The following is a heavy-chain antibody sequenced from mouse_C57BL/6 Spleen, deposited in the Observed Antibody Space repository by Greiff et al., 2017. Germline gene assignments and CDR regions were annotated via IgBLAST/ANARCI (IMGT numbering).Heavy chain of an antibody. D-gene: IGHD2-3*01. V-gene: IGHV1-82*01. CDR2: IYPGDGDT. J-gene: IGHJ2*01. Sequence: QVQLQQSGPELVKPGASVKISCKASGYAFSSSWMNWVKQRPGKGLEWIGRIYPGDGDTNYNGKFKGKATLTADKSSSTAYMQLSSLTSEDSAVYCCARWVGDYDDYFYFDYWGQGTTLTVAS. CDR1: GYAFSSSW. CDR3: ARWVGDYDDYFYFDY.